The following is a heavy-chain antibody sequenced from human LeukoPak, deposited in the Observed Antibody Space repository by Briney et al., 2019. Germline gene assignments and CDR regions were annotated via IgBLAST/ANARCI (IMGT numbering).Heavy chain of an antibody. D-gene: IGHD3-10*01. V-gene: IGHV3-23*01. Sequence: GGSLRLSCAASGFTFSSYAMSWVRQAPGKGLEWVSAISGSGGSTYYADSVKGRFTISRDNSKNTLYLQMNSLRAKDTAVYYCAKDLWFGELLPNNWFDPWGQGNPGHRLL. CDR2: ISGSGGST. J-gene: IGHJ5*02. CDR3: AKDLWFGELLPNNWFDP. CDR1: GFTFSSYA.